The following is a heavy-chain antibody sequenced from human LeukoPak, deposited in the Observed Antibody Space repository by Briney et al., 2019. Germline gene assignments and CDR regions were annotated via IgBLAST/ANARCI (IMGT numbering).Heavy chain of an antibody. J-gene: IGHJ4*02. Sequence: GGSLRLSCATSGFTFSDYNFIWVRQAPGKALEWVSYTNMNHDVLYADSLRGRFTVSRDNAKNSLFLQMNSLRDEDTAVYYCARDRPDWAYDYWGQGTLVTVS. CDR3: ARDRPDWAYDY. CDR2: TNMNHDV. V-gene: IGHV3-69-1*01. D-gene: IGHD3-9*01. CDR1: GFTFSDYN.